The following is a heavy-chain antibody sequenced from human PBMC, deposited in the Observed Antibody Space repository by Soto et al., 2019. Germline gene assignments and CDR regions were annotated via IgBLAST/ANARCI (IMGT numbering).Heavy chain of an antibody. J-gene: IGHJ4*02. V-gene: IGHV3-23*01. CDR1: GFTFNNYA. Sequence: GGSLRLSCVASGFTFNNYALSWVRQAPGKGLEWVSAITDSGDNTYHADSVKGRFTISRDNSKSTLYLQMNNLRAEDTAVFYCVRRGQTKYFDYWGQGTLVTVSS. CDR3: VRRGQTKYFDY. CDR2: ITDSGDNT.